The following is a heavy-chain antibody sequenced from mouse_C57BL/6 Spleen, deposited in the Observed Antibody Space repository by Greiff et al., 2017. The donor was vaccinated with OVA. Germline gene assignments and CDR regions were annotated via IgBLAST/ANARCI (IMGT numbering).Heavy chain of an antibody. J-gene: IGHJ2*01. V-gene: IGHV1-55*01. D-gene: IGHD2-1*01. Sequence: QVQLQQPGAELVKPGASVKMSCKASGYTFTSYWITWVKQRPGQGLEWIGDIYPGSGSTNYNEKFKSKATLTVDKSSSTAYMQLSSLTSEDSAVYYCARGGNFDYFDYWGQGTTLTVSS. CDR1: GYTFTSYW. CDR2: IYPGSGST. CDR3: ARGGNFDYFDY.